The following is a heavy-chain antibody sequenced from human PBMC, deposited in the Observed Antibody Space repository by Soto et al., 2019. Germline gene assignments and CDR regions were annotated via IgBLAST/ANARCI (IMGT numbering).Heavy chain of an antibody. J-gene: IGHJ4*02. CDR1: GFSLSTSAVG. V-gene: IGHV2-5*01. CDR3: AHGSGWLSDY. D-gene: IGHD6-19*01. Sequence: QITLKESGPTLLKPTQTLTLTCTFSGFSLSTSAVGVHWIRQPPGKALEWLALIYWNDDKYYTPSLSGRLTITKDTSKNQVVLTMTNMNPVDTATYYCAHGSGWLSDYWGQGILVTVSS. CDR2: IYWNDDK.